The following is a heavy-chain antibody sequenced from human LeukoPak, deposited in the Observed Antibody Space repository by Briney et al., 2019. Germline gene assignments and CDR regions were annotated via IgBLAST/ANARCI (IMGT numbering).Heavy chain of an antibody. CDR2: INHSGNT. Sequence: SETLSLTCTVSGGTISSYYWSWIRQPPGKGLEWIGEINHSGNTNYNPSLKSRVTISVDTSKNQFSLKLSSVTAADTAVYYCARHESFRSSWNYWVQGTLVTVSS. D-gene: IGHD6-13*01. J-gene: IGHJ4*02. CDR1: GGTISSYY. V-gene: IGHV4-34*01. CDR3: ARHESFRSSWNY.